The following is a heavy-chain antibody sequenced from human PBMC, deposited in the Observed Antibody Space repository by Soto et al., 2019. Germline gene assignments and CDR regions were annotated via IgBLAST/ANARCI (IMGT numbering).Heavy chain of an antibody. D-gene: IGHD3-10*01. V-gene: IGHV5-51*01. Sequence: GESLKISCKGSGYSFTSYWIGWVRQMPGKGLEWMGIIYPGDSDTRYSPSFQGQVTISADKSISTAYLQWSSLKASDTAMYYCARHRSVAHRHFGYYYYGMDVWGQGTTVTVSS. CDR3: ARHRSVAHRHFGYYYYGMDV. CDR1: GYSFTSYW. CDR2: IYPGDSDT. J-gene: IGHJ6*02.